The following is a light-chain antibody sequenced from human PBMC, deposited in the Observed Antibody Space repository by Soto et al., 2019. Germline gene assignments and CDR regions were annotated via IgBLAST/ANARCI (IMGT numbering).Light chain of an antibody. J-gene: IGKJ5*01. CDR2: GAS. V-gene: IGKV3-20*01. Sequence: EIVLTQSPGTLSLSPGERATLSCRASQSVSSSYLAWYQQKPGQAPRLLIYGASSRATGIPDRFSGSGSGADFTLTINRLEPEDFAVYYCQHYGNSPITFGQGTRLEIK. CDR1: QSVSSSY. CDR3: QHYGNSPIT.